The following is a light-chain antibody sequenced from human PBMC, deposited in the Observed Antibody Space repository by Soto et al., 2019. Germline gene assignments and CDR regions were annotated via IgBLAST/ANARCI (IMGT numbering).Light chain of an antibody. Sequence: EIVMTQSPATLSVSPGERATLSCRASQSVSSKLAWYQQKPGQAPRLLIYGASTRATGIPARFSGSGSGTEFTLTISSLQSEDFAVYYCQQYNNWPPLYTCGQGTKMEIK. CDR2: GAS. CDR1: QSVSSK. J-gene: IGKJ2*01. V-gene: IGKV3-15*01. CDR3: QQYNNWPPLYT.